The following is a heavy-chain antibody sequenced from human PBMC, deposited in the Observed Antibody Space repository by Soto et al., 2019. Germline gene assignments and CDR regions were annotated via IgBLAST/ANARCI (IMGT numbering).Heavy chain of an antibody. CDR2: ISGSGGNT. CDR1: GFTFVNYA. Sequence: AASLRLSFASSGFTFVNYAMIWVRWAPGKGLEWVSAISGSGGNTFYADSVKGRFSISRDNSKNTLYLQMNSLRPEDTAVYYCAKQAAGVFDYWGQG. D-gene: IGHD2-8*01. V-gene: IGHV3-23*01. J-gene: IGHJ4*02. CDR3: AKQAAGVFDY.